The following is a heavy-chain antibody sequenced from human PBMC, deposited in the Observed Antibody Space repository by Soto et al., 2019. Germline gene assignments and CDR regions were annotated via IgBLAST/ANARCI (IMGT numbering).Heavy chain of an antibody. V-gene: IGHV3-30*18. D-gene: IGHD6-19*01. Sequence: GSLRLSCAASGFTFSSYGMHWVRQAPGKGLEWVAVISYDGSNKYYADSVKGRFTISRDNSKNTLYLQMNSLRAEDTAVYYCAKYSSGWYSIPYFDYWGQGTLVTVSS. J-gene: IGHJ4*02. CDR1: GFTFSSYG. CDR2: ISYDGSNK. CDR3: AKYSSGWYSIPYFDY.